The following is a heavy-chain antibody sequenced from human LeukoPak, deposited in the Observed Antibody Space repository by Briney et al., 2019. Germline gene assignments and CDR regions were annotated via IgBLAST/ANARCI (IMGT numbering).Heavy chain of an antibody. CDR3: ARRARGGSSPKPLYYYYMDV. D-gene: IGHD6-6*01. Sequence: PSETLSLTCTVSGGSISGYYWSWIRQPPGKGLEWIGEINHSGSTNYNPSLKSRVIISVDTSKSQFSLKLSSVTAADTAVYYCARRARGGSSPKPLYYYYMDVWSKGTTVTVSS. J-gene: IGHJ6*03. CDR2: INHSGST. CDR1: GGSISGYY. V-gene: IGHV4-34*01.